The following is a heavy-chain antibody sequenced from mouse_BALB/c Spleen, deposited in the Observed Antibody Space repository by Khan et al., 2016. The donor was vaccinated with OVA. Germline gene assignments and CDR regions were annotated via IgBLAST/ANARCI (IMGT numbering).Heavy chain of an antibody. CDR1: GYTFTVYN. CDR3: AIEWGAWFTY. J-gene: IGHJ3*01. V-gene: IGHV1-77*01. Sequence: QVQLKQSGAELARPGASVKLSCKASGYTFTVYNINWVKQRTGKGLEWIGEIYPGSGNTYYNGRFKGKATLTAGKSSSTAYMQPSSLTSEDSAVYFCAIEWGAWFTYWGQGNLVTVSA. CDR2: IYPGSGNT.